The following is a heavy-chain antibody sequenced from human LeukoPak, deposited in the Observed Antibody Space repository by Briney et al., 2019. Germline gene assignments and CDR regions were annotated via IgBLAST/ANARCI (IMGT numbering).Heavy chain of an antibody. V-gene: IGHV4-39*07. CDR1: GGSISSSSYY. CDR3: ARYTSQIDY. Sequence: SETLSLTCTVSGGSISSSSYYWGWIRQPPGKGLEWIGSIYYSGNTYYNPSLKSRVTISLDTSKDQFSLMLTSVTAADTAVYYCARYTSQIDYWGQGTLVTVSS. J-gene: IGHJ4*02. CDR2: IYYSGNT. D-gene: IGHD1-14*01.